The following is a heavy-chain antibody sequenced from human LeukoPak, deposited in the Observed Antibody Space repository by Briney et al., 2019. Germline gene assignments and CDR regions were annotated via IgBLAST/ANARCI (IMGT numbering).Heavy chain of an antibody. CDR3: ARDSEEEWLRSYWFDP. Sequence: PGGSLRLSCAASGFTFSSYEMNWVRQAPGKGLEWVSYISSSGSTIYYADSVKGRFTISRDNAKNSLYLQMNSLRAEDTAVYYCARDSEEEWLRSYWFDPWGQGTLVTVSS. D-gene: IGHD5-12*01. V-gene: IGHV3-48*03. CDR2: ISSSGSTI. J-gene: IGHJ5*02. CDR1: GFTFSSYE.